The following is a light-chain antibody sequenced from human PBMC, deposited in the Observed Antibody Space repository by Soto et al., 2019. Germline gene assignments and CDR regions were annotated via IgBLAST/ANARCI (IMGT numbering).Light chain of an antibody. CDR1: SSDVGGYNY. V-gene: IGLV2-14*01. CDR3: SSYTSSSTLEV. J-gene: IGLJ1*01. CDR2: DVS. Sequence: QSALTQPASVSGSPGQSSTISCTGTSSDVGGYNYVSWYQQHPGKAPKLMIYDVSNRPSGVSNRFSGSKSGNTASLTISGLQAEDEADYYCSSYTSSSTLEVVGTGTKLTVL.